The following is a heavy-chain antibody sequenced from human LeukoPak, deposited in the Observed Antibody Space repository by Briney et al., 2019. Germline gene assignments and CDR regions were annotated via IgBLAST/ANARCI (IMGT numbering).Heavy chain of an antibody. CDR1: GFTVSLYY. V-gene: IGHV3-30-3*01. D-gene: IGHD3-3*01. CDR3: ARDREDFWSGYYKY. J-gene: IGHJ4*02. Sequence: PGGSLRLSCAASGFTVSLYYMHWVRQTPGKGLEWVAVISYDGSNKYYADSVKGRFTISRDNSKNTLYLQMNSLRAEDTAVYYCARDREDFWSGYYKYWGQGTLVTVSS. CDR2: ISYDGSNK.